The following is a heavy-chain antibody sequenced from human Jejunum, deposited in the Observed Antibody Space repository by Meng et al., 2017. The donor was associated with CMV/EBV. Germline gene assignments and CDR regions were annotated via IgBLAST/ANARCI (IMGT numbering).Heavy chain of an antibody. Sequence: GLTFSSNAMSWVRQAPGKGLEWVSAISGSGGSTYYADSVKGRFTTSRDNSKNTLYLQMNSLRAEDTAVYYCAKYDIVVVPASRPDYWGQGTLVTVSS. CDR3: AKYDIVVVPASRPDY. D-gene: IGHD2-2*01. V-gene: IGHV3-23*01. CDR2: ISGSGGST. CDR1: GLTFSSNA. J-gene: IGHJ4*02.